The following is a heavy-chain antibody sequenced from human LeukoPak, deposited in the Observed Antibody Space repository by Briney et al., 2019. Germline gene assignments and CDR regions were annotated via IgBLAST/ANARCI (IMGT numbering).Heavy chain of an antibody. CDR2: IIPILGIA. D-gene: IGHD2-2*01. CDR1: GGTFSSYT. CDR3: ARDRYCSSTSCYGGYYYYGMDV. Sequence: GASVKVSCKASGGTFSSYTTSWVRQAPGQGLEWMGRIIPILGIANYAQKFQGRVTITADKSTSTAYMELSSLRSEDTAVYYCARDRYCSSTSCYGGYYYYGMDVWGQGTTVTVSS. V-gene: IGHV1-69*04. J-gene: IGHJ6*02.